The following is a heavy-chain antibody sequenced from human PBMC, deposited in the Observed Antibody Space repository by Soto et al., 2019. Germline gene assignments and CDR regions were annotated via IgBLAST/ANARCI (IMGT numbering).Heavy chain of an antibody. D-gene: IGHD4-17*01. J-gene: IGHJ4*02. CDR1: GFTFSSYA. Sequence: GGSLRLSCAASGFTFSSYAMSWVRQAPGKGLEWVSALSAGGGSTYYADSVKGRFTISRDNSRNTLYLQMNSLRAEDTAVYYCAKDPNYGGNAPPSDYWGQGTLVTVSS. CDR2: LSAGGGST. V-gene: IGHV3-23*01. CDR3: AKDPNYGGNAPPSDY.